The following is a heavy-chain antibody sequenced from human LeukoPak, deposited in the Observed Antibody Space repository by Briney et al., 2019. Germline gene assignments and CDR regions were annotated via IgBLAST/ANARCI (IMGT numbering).Heavy chain of an antibody. Sequence: GGSLRLSCAASGFTFSSYSMNWVRQAPGKGLEWVSYISSSSSTIYYADSVKGRFTISRDNSKNTLYLQMNSLRAEDTAVYYCARGGWSTSLTLIDYWGQGTLVTVSS. CDR3: ARGGWSTSLTLIDY. D-gene: IGHD2-2*01. J-gene: IGHJ4*02. CDR2: ISSSSSTI. CDR1: GFTFSSYS. V-gene: IGHV3-48*01.